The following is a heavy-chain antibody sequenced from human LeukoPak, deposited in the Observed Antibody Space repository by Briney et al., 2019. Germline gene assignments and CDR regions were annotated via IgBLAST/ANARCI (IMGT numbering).Heavy chain of an antibody. D-gene: IGHD6-19*01. CDR2: IYHSGST. Sequence: SETLSLTCSVSGGSINNYYWSCIRQPPGKGLEWIGYIYHSGSTNYNPSLKSRVTIIIDTSKNQFSLKLRSVTAADTAVYYCARAGSGWYVYWGQGTLVTVSS. CDR3: ARAGSGWYVY. CDR1: GGSINNYY. V-gene: IGHV4-59*01. J-gene: IGHJ4*02.